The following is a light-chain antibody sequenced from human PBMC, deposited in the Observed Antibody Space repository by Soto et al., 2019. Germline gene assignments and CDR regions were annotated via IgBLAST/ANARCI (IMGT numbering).Light chain of an antibody. CDR2: DAS. Sequence: EIVLTQSPATLSLSPGERAKLSCSSIHSIGTFFAWYQQKPGQAPRLLIYDASNRATGIPARFSGSGSGTDFTLTISSLEPEDFAVYYCQQCYNWPQWTFGQGTKVDIK. V-gene: IGKV3-11*01. CDR1: HSIGTF. CDR3: QQCYNWPQWT. J-gene: IGKJ1*01.